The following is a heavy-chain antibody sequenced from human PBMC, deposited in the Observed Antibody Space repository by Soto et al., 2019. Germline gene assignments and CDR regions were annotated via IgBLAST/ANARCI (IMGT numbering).Heavy chain of an antibody. CDR2: IYYSGST. Sequence: PSETLSLTCTVSGGSIGSNSYYWGWIRQPPGEGLEWIGSIYYSGSTYYNPSLKSRVTISVDTSKNQFSLNLSSVTAADTAVYYCARHKAITVFWGQGTMVTVS. CDR1: GGSIGSNSYY. V-gene: IGHV4-39*01. CDR3: ARHKAITVF. J-gene: IGHJ3*01. D-gene: IGHD3-10*02.